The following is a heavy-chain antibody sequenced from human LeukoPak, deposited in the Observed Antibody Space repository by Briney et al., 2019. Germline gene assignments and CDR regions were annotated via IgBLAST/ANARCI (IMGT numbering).Heavy chain of an antibody. CDR3: ATSLSGSYFDY. CDR1: GFTFSDYY. V-gene: IGHV3-11*01. CDR2: ISSSGSTI. D-gene: IGHD1-26*01. Sequence: GGSLRLSCAASGFTFSDYYMSWIRQAPGKGLEWVSYISSSGSTIYYPDSVKGRFTISRDNAKNSLYLQMNSLRAEDTAVYYCATSLSGSYFDYWGQGTLVTVSS. J-gene: IGHJ4*02.